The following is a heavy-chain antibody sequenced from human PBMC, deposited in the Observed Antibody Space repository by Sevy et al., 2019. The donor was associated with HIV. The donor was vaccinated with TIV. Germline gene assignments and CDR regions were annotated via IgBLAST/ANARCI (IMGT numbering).Heavy chain of an antibody. J-gene: IGHJ4*02. D-gene: IGHD3-10*01. CDR1: GFTFSTYS. Sequence: GGSLRLSCAASGFTFSTYSMNWVRQAPGKGLEWVSYISSSSTTIYYADSVKGRFTISRDSAKNSLYLQMNSLRAEDTAVYYCATDPTSSMVRGLIFHRFDYWGQGTLVTVSS. V-gene: IGHV3-48*01. CDR3: ATDPTSSMVRGLIFHRFDY. CDR2: ISSSSTTI.